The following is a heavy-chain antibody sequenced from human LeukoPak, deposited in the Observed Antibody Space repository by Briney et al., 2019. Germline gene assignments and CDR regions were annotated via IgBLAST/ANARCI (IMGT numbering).Heavy chain of an antibody. J-gene: IGHJ4*02. Sequence: ASVKVSCKASGYTFTSYYMHWVRQAPGQGLEWMGIINPSGGSTSYAQKFQGRVTMTRDMFTSTVYMELSSLRSEDTAVYYCARDPGGWELPSPPDYWGQGTLVTVSS. CDR3: ARDPGGWELPSPPDY. CDR2: INPSGGST. D-gene: IGHD1-26*01. CDR1: GYTFTSYY. V-gene: IGHV1-46*01.